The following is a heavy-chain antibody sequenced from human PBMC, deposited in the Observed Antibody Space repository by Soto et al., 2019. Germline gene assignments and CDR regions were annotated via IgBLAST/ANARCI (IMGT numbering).Heavy chain of an antibody. CDR1: GFTFSSYS. CDR3: ARAIQSADASHI. J-gene: IGHJ3*02. CDR2: ISSSSSYI. V-gene: IGHV3-21*01. Sequence: GGSLRLSCAASGFTFSSYSMNWVRQAPGKGLEWVSSISSSSSYIYYADSVKGRFTISRDNAKNSLYLQMNSLRAEDTAVYYFARAIQSADASHIWCPGPMVTLSS.